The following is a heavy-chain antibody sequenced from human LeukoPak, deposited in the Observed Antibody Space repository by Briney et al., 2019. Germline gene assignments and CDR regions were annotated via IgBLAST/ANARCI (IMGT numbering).Heavy chain of an antibody. D-gene: IGHD3-22*01. J-gene: IGHJ3*02. V-gene: IGHV4-30-4*07. CDR3: ACLTTADAFDI. Sequence: SETLSLTCAVSGGSISSGSYSWSWIRQPPGKGLEWIGYMFYTGNTYYNPSLKSRVTISVDTSKNQFSLKLSSVTAADTAVYYCACLTTADAFDIWGQGTMVTVSS. CDR1: GGSISSGSYS. CDR2: MFYTGNT.